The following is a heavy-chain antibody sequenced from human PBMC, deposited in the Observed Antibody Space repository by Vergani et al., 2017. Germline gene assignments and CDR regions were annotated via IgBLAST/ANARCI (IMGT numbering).Heavy chain of an antibody. V-gene: IGHV3-30-3*01. CDR2: ISYDGSNK. Sequence: QVQLVESGGGVAQPGRSLRLSCAASGFTFSSYAMHWVRQAPGKGLEWVAVISYDGSNKYYADSVKGRFTISRDNSKNTLYLQMNSLRAEDTAVYYCARDGPGPYYYYGMDVWGQGTTVTVSS. CDR1: GFTFSSYA. CDR3: ARDGPGPYYYYGMDV. J-gene: IGHJ6*02. D-gene: IGHD3-10*01.